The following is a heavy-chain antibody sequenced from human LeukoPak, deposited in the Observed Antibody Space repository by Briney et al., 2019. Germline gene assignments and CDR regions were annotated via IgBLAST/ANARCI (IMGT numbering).Heavy chain of an antibody. Sequence: SVKVSCKASGGTFSSYAISWVRQAPGQGLEWMGGIIPIFGTANYAQKFQGRVTITADESTSTAYMELSSLRSEDTAVYYCARDGYSNSTDRLSDYYYYYGMDVWGQGTTVTVSS. CDR2: IIPIFGTA. D-gene: IGHD5-18*01. V-gene: IGHV1-69*01. CDR3: ARDGYSNSTDRLSDYYYYYGMDV. J-gene: IGHJ6*02. CDR1: GGTFSSYA.